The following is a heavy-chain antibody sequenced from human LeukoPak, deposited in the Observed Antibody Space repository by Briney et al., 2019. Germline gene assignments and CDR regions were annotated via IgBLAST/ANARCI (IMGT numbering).Heavy chain of an antibody. Sequence: GGSLRLSCAASGFTFSSYSMNWVRQAPGKGLEWVSSISSSSSYIYYADSVKGRFTISRDNAKNSLYLQMNSLRAEDTAMYYCAREGRELYYDFWSGYYTGYYFDYWGQGTLVTVSS. D-gene: IGHD3-3*01. J-gene: IGHJ4*02. CDR2: ISSSSSYI. V-gene: IGHV3-21*01. CDR3: AREGRELYYDFWSGYYTGYYFDY. CDR1: GFTFSSYS.